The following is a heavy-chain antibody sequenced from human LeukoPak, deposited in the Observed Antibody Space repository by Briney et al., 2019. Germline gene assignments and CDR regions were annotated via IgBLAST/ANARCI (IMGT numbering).Heavy chain of an antibody. V-gene: IGHV3-23*01. CDR1: GFTFHNYA. CDR2: ISSSGDIT. CDR3: AKDRPNYHESNGHYYRRNGDY. Sequence: AGSLRLSCAASGFTFHNYATSWVRQAPGKGLEWISAISSSGDITFYADSVKGRFTISRDNSRYTLYLQMNSLRAEDAAMYYCAKDRPNYHESNGHYYRRNGDYWGQGTLVTVSS. J-gene: IGHJ4*02. D-gene: IGHD3-22*01.